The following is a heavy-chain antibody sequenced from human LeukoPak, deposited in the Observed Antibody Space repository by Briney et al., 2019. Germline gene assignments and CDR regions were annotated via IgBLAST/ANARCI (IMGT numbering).Heavy chain of an antibody. D-gene: IGHD3-3*01. CDR3: ARDYDFWSGYYPIAYGMDV. Sequence: GRSLRLSCAASGFTFRSYGMHWVRQAPGKGLEWVAFISYDGSNNYYADSVKGRFTISRDNSKNTLYLQMNSLRAEDTAVYYCARDYDFWSGYYPIAYGMDVWGQGTTVTVSS. J-gene: IGHJ6*02. CDR1: GFTFRSYG. CDR2: ISYDGSNN. V-gene: IGHV3-30*03.